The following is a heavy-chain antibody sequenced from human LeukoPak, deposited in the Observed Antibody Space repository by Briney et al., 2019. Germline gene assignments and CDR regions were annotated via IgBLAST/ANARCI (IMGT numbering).Heavy chain of an antibody. CDR1: GYTFTSYY. CDR3: ARDVFVVMVEMATIYFDY. J-gene: IGHJ4*02. D-gene: IGHD5-24*01. V-gene: IGHV1-46*01. CDR2: INPSGGST. Sequence: ASVKVSCKASGYTFTSYYMHWVRQAPGQGLEWMGIINPSGGSTSYAQRFQGRVTMTRDMSTSTAYMELSSLRSEDTAVYYCARDVFVVMVEMATIYFDYWGQGTLVTVSS.